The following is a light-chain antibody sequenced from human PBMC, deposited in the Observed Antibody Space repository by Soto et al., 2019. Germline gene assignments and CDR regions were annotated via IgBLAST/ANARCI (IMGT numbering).Light chain of an antibody. CDR2: DAS. Sequence: EIVLTQSPATLSLSPGDRATLSCRASQSVRSYLAWYQQKPGQAPRLLIYDASNRATGIPARFSGSGSGTDFTPTVSSLEPEDFAVYYCQQRSDWPPTFGGGTKVEIE. J-gene: IGKJ4*01. CDR3: QQRSDWPPT. V-gene: IGKV3-11*01. CDR1: QSVRSY.